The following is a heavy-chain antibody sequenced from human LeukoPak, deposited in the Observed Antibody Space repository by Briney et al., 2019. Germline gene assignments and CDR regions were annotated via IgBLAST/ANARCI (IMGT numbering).Heavy chain of an antibody. CDR2: ISSSGSTI. CDR3: ARVQSYCSSTSCYDVYYYYYMDV. Sequence: GGSLRLSCAASGFTFSSYEVNWVRQAPGKGLEWVSYISSSGSTIYYADSVKGRFTISRDNAKNSLYLQMNSLRAEDTAVYYFARVQSYCSSTSCYDVYYYYYMDVWGKGTTVTVSS. V-gene: IGHV3-48*03. D-gene: IGHD2-2*01. J-gene: IGHJ6*03. CDR1: GFTFSSYE.